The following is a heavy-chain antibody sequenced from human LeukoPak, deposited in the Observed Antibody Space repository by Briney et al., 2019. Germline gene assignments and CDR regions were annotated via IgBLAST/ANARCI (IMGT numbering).Heavy chain of an antibody. CDR1: GGSFSGYY. V-gene: IGHV4-34*03. Sequence: PSETLSLTCAVYGGSFSGYYWSWIRQPSGKGLEWIGEINHSGSTNYNPSLKSRVTISVDTSKNQFSLKLSSVTAADTAVYYARYGNSAVYWGQGTLVTVSS. CDR3: RYGNSAVY. D-gene: IGHD4-23*01. J-gene: IGHJ4*02. CDR2: INHSGST.